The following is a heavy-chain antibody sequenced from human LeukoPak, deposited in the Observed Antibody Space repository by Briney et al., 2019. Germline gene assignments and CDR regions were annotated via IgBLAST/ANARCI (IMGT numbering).Heavy chain of an antibody. Sequence: HPGGSLRLSCAASGFTFSSYAMHWVRQAPGKGLEWVAVISYDGSNEYYADSVKGRFTISRDNSKNTLYLQMNSLRAEDTAVYYCARVGLTMSYDAFDIWGQGTMVTVSS. CDR1: GFTFSSYA. J-gene: IGHJ3*02. D-gene: IGHD3-10*02. CDR2: ISYDGSNE. V-gene: IGHV3-30-3*01. CDR3: ARVGLTMSYDAFDI.